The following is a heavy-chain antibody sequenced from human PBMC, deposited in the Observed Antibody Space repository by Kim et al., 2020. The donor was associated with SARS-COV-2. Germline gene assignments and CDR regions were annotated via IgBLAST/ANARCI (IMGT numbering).Heavy chain of an antibody. Sequence: ASVKVSCKASGYTFTSYYMHWVRQAPGQGLEWMGIINPSGGSTSYEQKFQGRVTMTRDTSTSTVYMELSSLRSEDTAVYYCARGGNSGLTIFGVVINQEWWFDPWGQGTLVTVSS. D-gene: IGHD3-3*01. CDR1: GYTFTSYY. J-gene: IGHJ5*02. V-gene: IGHV1-46*01. CDR2: INPSGGST. CDR3: ARGGNSGLTIFGVVINQEWWFDP.